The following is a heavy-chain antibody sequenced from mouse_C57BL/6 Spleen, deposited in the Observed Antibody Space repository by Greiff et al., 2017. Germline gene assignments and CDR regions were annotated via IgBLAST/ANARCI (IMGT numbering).Heavy chain of an antibody. CDR2: ISSGGSYT. J-gene: IGHJ3*01. V-gene: IGHV5-6*01. Sequence: EVQLVESGGDLVKPGGSLKLSCAASGFTFSSYGMSWVRQTPDKRLEWVATISSGGSYTYYPDSVKGRFTISRDNAKNTLYLQMSSLKSEDTAMYYCARQEASRRFAYCGQGTLVTVSA. CDR3: ARQEASRRFAY. CDR1: GFTFSSYG.